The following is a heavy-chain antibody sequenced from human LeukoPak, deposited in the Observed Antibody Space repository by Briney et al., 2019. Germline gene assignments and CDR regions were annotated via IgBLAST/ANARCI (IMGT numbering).Heavy chain of an antibody. CDR3: ARGRKIDY. J-gene: IGHJ4*02. V-gene: IGHV4-34*01. CDR2: INHSGST. CDR1: GGSFSGYY. Sequence: SETLSLTCAVYGGSFSGYYWSWIRQPPGKGLEWIGEINHSGSTNYNPSLKSRVTISVDTSKSQFSLKLSSVTAADTAVCYCARGRKIDYWGQGTLVTVSS.